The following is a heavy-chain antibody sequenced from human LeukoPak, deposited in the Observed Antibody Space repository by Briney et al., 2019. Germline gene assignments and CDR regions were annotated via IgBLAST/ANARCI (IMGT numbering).Heavy chain of an antibody. CDR3: GRIRGYDFWSRGAFDI. D-gene: IGHD3-3*01. CDR1: GYSFSMYW. CDR2: IYPGDSQT. V-gene: IGHV5-51*01. Sequence: GESLKISCKGSGYSFSMYWTGWVRQMPGTSLEPMGIIYPGDSQTAYSPSFQGQVTISADKAINTAYLQWRSLKSSDTAMYYCGRIRGYDFWSRGAFDIWGQGTMVTVSS. J-gene: IGHJ3*02.